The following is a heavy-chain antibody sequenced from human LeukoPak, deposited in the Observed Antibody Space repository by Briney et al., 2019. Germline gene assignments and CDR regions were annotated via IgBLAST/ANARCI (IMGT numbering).Heavy chain of an antibody. CDR1: GFTFSSYA. J-gene: IGHJ5*02. Sequence: QPGGSLRLSCAASGFTFSSYAMSWVRPAPGKGLEWVSAISGSGGSTYYADTVKGRFTISRDNSKNTLYLQMNSLRAEDTAVYYCAKDPLTVGWFDPWGQGTLVTVSS. CDR2: ISGSGGST. D-gene: IGHD4-11*01. CDR3: AKDPLTVGWFDP. V-gene: IGHV3-23*01.